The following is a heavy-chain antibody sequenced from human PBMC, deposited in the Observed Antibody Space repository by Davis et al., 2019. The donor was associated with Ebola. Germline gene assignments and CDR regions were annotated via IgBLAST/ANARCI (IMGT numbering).Heavy chain of an antibody. Sequence: PSETLSLTCAVSGGSISSGGYSWSWIRQPPGKGLEWIGYIYHSGSTYYNPSLKSRVTISVDTSKNQFSLKLSSVTAADTAVYYCARVPNDSSGYYPDYWGQGTLVTVSS. J-gene: IGHJ4*02. CDR3: ARVPNDSSGYYPDY. CDR1: GGSISSGGYS. D-gene: IGHD3-22*01. V-gene: IGHV4-30-2*05. CDR2: IYHSGST.